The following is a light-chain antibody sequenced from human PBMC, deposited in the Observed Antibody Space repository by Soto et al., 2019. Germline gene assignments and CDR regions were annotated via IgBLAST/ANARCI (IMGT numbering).Light chain of an antibody. CDR3: QQSFSTPS. Sequence: DIQMTQSPSSLSTSIGDRVTITCRASQRINIYLNWYRQKPGKAPELLIYSASNLQSGVPSRFRGSGSGTDFTLTISGLQSEDFASYYCQQSFSTPSFGQWTRLDIK. CDR2: SAS. V-gene: IGKV1-39*01. J-gene: IGKJ5*01. CDR1: QRINIY.